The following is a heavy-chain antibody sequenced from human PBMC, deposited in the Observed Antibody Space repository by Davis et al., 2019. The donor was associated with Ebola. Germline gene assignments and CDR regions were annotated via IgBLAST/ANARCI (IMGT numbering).Heavy chain of an antibody. V-gene: IGHV4-39*01. Sequence: GSLRLSCTVSGGSISSSSYYWGWIRQPPGKGLEWIGSIYYSGSTYYKPSLRSRVTISIDTSKNQFSLSLTSVTAADTAVYYCARYRYTPNWFDPWGQGTLVTVSS. CDR1: GGSISSSSYY. CDR3: ARYRYTPNWFDP. D-gene: IGHD5-18*01. CDR2: IYYSGST. J-gene: IGHJ5*02.